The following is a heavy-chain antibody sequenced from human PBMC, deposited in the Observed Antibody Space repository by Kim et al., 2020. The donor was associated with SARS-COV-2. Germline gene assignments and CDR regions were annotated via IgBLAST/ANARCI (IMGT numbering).Heavy chain of an antibody. CDR3: ARTTLRYFDWPPFDY. D-gene: IGHD3-9*01. J-gene: IGHJ4*02. CDR1: GFTFSSYA. CDR2: ISYDGSNK. V-gene: IGHV3-30*04. Sequence: GGSLRLSCAASGFTFSSYAMHWVRQAPGKGLEWVAVISYDGSNKYYVDSVKGRFTISRDNSKNTLYLQMNSLRAEDTAVYYCARTTLRYFDWPPFDYWGQGTLVTVSS.